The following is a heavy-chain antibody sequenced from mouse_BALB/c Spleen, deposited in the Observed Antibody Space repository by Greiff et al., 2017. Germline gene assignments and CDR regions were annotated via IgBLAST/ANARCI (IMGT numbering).Heavy chain of an antibody. V-gene: IGHV1-7*01. CDR3: AKGVLRLPFDY. Sequence: VKVVESGAELAKPGASVKMSCKASGYTFTSYWMHWVKQRPGQGLEWIGYINPSTGYTEYNQKFKDKATLTADKSSSTAYMQLSSLTSEDSAVYYCAKGVLRLPFDYWGQGTTLTVSS. J-gene: IGHJ2*01. D-gene: IGHD1-2*01. CDR2: INPSTGYT. CDR1: GYTFTSYW.